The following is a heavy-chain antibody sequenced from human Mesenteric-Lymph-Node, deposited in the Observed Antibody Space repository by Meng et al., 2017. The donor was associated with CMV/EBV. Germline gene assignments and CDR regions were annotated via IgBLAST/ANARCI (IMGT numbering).Heavy chain of an antibody. CDR2: INAGNGNT. CDR3: ARGSMVRGVKTAPDY. V-gene: IGHV1-3*01. J-gene: IGHJ4*02. CDR1: GYTFTSYA. Sequence: SGYTFTSYAMHWVRQAPGQRLEWMGWINAGNGNTKYSQKFQGRVTITRDTSASTAYMELSSLRSEDTAVYYCARGSMVRGVKTAPDYWGQGTLVTVS. D-gene: IGHD3-10*01.